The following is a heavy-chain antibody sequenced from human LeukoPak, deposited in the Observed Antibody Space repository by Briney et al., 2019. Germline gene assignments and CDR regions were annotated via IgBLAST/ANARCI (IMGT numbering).Heavy chain of an antibody. D-gene: IGHD3-22*01. CDR2: INSDGSSA. J-gene: IGHJ4*02. Sequence: GGSLRLSCAASGFTFNNYWMHWVRQAPGKGLVWVSGINSDGSSATYADSVKGRFTISRDNAKNTLYLEMNSLRAEDMAVYYCAIGVVITTASDNWGQGTLVTVSS. CDR1: GFTFNNYW. V-gene: IGHV3-74*01. CDR3: AIGVVITTASDN.